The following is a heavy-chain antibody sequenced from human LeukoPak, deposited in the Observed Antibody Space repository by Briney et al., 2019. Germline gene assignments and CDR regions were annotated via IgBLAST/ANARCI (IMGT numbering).Heavy chain of an antibody. D-gene: IGHD3-10*01. CDR3: VRNNYYGSGEIDY. CDR1: GVSISGFY. J-gene: IGHJ4*02. CDR2: LYHSRST. V-gene: IGHV4-59*01. Sequence: PSETLSLTCTVSGVSISGFYWSWIRQSPGKGLEWIGWLYHSRSTNYNPSLKSRVTISVDTSKNQFSLKVNSVTAADTAVYYCVRNNYYGSGEIDYWGQGTLVTVSS.